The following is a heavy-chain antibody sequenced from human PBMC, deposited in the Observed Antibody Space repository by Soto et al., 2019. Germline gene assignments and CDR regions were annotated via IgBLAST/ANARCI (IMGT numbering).Heavy chain of an antibody. V-gene: IGHV4-4*03. CDR3: ARRGDGSGSLDY. CDR1: GGSISSSSW. Sequence: QVQLQESGPALVKPPGTLSLTCAVSGGSISSSSWWRWVRLPPRKGLEWIGEIYHSGTTNYNPSLKSRVTISVDKSKNQFSLKLSSVTAADTAVYYCARRGDGSGSLDYWGQGTLVTVSS. CDR2: IYHSGTT. J-gene: IGHJ4*02. D-gene: IGHD3-10*01.